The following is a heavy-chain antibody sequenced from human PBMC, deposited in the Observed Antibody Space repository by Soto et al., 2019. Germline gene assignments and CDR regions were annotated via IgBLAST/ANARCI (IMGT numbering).Heavy chain of an antibody. J-gene: IGHJ5*02. CDR3: SRRIAVRPRTNGFDH. CDR2: IYPSGST. V-gene: IGHV4-30-2*01. D-gene: IGHD6-6*01. Sequence: QLQLQESGSGLVKPSQSLSLTCAVYGASISSGGHSWSWIRQPPGQGLEWIGYIYPSGSTYYNPYLENRLTLSFDRPKNQFSLKLTSVTAADTAVYYCSRRIAVRPRTNGFDHWGHGILVIVSS. CDR1: GASISSGGHS.